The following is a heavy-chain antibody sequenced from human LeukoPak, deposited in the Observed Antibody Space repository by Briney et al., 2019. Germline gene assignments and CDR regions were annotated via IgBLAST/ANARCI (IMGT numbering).Heavy chain of an antibody. CDR2: ISGSGSST. V-gene: IGHV3-23*01. CDR3: ARAGIVATIVMFDY. D-gene: IGHD5-12*01. Sequence: GGSLRLSCAASGFTFSSYALSWVRQAPGKGLEWVSAISGSGSSTYYADSVKGRFTISRDNAKKSLFLQMNSLRAEDTAVYYCARAGIVATIVMFDYWGQGTLVTVSS. CDR1: GFTFSSYA. J-gene: IGHJ4*02.